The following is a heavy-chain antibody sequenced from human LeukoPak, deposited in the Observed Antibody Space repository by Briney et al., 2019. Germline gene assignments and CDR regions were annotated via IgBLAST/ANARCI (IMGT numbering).Heavy chain of an antibody. J-gene: IGHJ6*03. CDR3: AKSGMVRATSYYYYMDV. Sequence: SETLSLTCPVSGGSISRYYWSWIRQPAGQGLEWIGRIYTSGSTNYHPSLKSGVTMSVDTSKNQFFLKLSSVTAADTAVYYCAKSGMVRATSYYYYMDVWGKGTTVTVSS. CDR2: IYTSGST. V-gene: IGHV4-4*07. D-gene: IGHD3-10*01. CDR1: GGSISRYY.